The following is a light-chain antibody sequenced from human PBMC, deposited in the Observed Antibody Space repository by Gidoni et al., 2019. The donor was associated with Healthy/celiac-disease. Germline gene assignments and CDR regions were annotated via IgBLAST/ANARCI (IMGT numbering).Light chain of an antibody. J-gene: IGKJ2*01. Sequence: DIVMTQTPLSLPVTPGEPASISCRSSESLWDPADGNTYLDWYLQKTGQSPQLLIYMLSYRASGVSRRFSGSASGTDFVLNISRVEAEDVGVYYCMQRIEFPLTFGQGTKLEIK. V-gene: IGKV2-40*01. CDR1: ESLWDPADGNTY. CDR2: MLS. CDR3: MQRIEFPLT.